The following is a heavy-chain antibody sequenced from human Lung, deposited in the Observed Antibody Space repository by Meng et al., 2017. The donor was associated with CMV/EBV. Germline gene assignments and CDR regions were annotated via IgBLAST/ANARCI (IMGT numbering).Heavy chain of an antibody. J-gene: IGHJ4*01. CDR3: AREYGSSSAFEY. Sequence: SXKISXAASGFTFSRYAFHWVRQAPGKGLEWVAVISFDGGTRYYADSVKGRFTISRDSSRNSLYLQLNSLRPEDTAVYYCAREYGSSSAFEYWGKGTXVTVAS. D-gene: IGHD6-6*01. V-gene: IGHV3-30*14. CDR1: GFTFSRYA. CDR2: ISFDGGTR.